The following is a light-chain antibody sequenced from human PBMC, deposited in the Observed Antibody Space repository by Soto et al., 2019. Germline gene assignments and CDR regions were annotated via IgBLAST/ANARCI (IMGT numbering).Light chain of an antibody. CDR3: QSFDSRLNSVV. Sequence: QSVVTQPPSASGALGQRVTISCTGSSSNIGAGYDVHWYQQFPGSAPRLLIFSNNNRPSGVPDRFSGSKSGTSASLDISGLQADDEAEYYCQSFDSRLNSVVFGGGTKLTVL. CDR1: SSNIGAGYD. J-gene: IGLJ2*01. V-gene: IGLV1-40*01. CDR2: SNN.